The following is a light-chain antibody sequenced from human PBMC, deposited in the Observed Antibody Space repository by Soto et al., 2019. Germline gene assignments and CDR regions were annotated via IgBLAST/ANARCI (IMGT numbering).Light chain of an antibody. V-gene: IGKV1-5*03. J-gene: IGKJ1*01. CDR2: KAS. Sequence: DIQMTQSPSTLSASVGDRVTITCRASQNINNWLAWYQQKPGKAPNLLIYKASSLESGVPSRFSGSGSGTEFTLTISSRQPDDFATYYCQQYNSYWTFGQGTKVEIK. CDR3: QQYNSYWT. CDR1: QNINNW.